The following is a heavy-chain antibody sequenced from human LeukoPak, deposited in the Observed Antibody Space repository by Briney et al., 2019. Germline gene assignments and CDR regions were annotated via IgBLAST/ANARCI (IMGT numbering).Heavy chain of an antibody. D-gene: IGHD6-19*01. CDR2: IYSDVST. CDR3: ARLTVSGQLDH. CDR1: GFTVSSNY. V-gene: IGHV3-66*01. J-gene: IGHJ5*02. Sequence: PGGSLRLSCAASGFTVSSNYMNWGRRAPGKGREGGSVIYSDVSTYHADSVKGRFTIARDNSKHTLYLQMNRLRVEATAVYYCARLTVSGQLDHWGQGTLVTVS.